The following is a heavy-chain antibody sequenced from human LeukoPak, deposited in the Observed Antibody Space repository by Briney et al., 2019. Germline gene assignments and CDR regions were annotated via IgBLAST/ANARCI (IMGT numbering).Heavy chain of an antibody. D-gene: IGHD5-18*01. V-gene: IGHV4-34*01. CDR1: GGSFSGYY. CDR3: ARGLRRGQLWPFYY. J-gene: IGHJ4*02. Sequence: SETLSLTCAVYGGSFSGYYWSWIRQPPGKRLEWIGEINHSGSTNYNPSLKSRVTISVDTSKNQFSLKLSSVTAADTAVYYCARGLRRGQLWPFYYWGQGSLVTVSS. CDR2: INHSGST.